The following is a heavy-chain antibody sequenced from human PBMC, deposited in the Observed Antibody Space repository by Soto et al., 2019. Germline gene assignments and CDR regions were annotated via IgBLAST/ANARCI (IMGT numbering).Heavy chain of an antibody. J-gene: IGHJ4*02. CDR1: GYTFTSYG. Sequence: ASVKVSCKTSGYTFTSYGISWVRQAPGQGLEWMGWISTNKGNTNYAQKFQGRVTMTTDTSTSTAYMELRSLRSDDTAVYYCATRSPAFDYWGQGTRVTVS. CDR3: ATRSPAFDY. CDR2: ISTNKGNT. V-gene: IGHV1-18*01.